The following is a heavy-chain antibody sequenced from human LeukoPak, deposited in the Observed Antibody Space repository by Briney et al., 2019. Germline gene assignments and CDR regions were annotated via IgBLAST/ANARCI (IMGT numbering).Heavy chain of an antibody. D-gene: IGHD3-16*02. J-gene: IGHJ6*03. CDR2: IRYDGSNK. CDR3: TTGRIMITFGGVIVGGYYYYMDV. V-gene: IGHV3-30*02. CDR1: GFTFSSYG. Sequence: GGSLRLSCAASGFTFSSYGMHWVRQAPGKGLEWVAFIRYDGSNKYYADSVKGRFTISSDNSKNTLYLQMNSLKTEDTAVYYCTTGRIMITFGGVIVGGYYYYMDVWGKGTTVTVSS.